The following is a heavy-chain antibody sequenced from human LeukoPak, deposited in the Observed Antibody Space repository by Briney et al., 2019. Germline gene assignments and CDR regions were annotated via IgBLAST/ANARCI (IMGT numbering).Heavy chain of an antibody. CDR1: GYTLAEST. J-gene: IGHJ4*02. Sequence: ASVNVSCKVSGYTLAESTMHWVRQAPGKGLEWMGGFDLKDGDTIYTQKFQGRVTMTEDTSTDTTYMELSSLSSEDTAVYYCATDSTSGDYSCFDYWGQGTLVTVSS. CDR3: ATDSTSGDYSCFDY. V-gene: IGHV1-24*01. D-gene: IGHD3-22*01. CDR2: FDLKDGDT.